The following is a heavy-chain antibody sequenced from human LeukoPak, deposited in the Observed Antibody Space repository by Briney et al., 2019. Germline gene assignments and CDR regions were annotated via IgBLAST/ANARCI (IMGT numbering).Heavy chain of an antibody. J-gene: IGHJ4*02. CDR1: GFTFSSYA. CDR3: AKDGEFGSSILYYFDY. V-gene: IGHV3-64*01. Sequence: GGSLRLSCAASGFTFSSYAMHWVRQAPGKGLEYVSAISYNGGSTYYANSVKGRFTISRDNSKNTLYLQMGSLRTEDMAVYYCAKDGEFGSSILYYFDYWGQGTLVTVSS. D-gene: IGHD3-3*02. CDR2: ISYNGGST.